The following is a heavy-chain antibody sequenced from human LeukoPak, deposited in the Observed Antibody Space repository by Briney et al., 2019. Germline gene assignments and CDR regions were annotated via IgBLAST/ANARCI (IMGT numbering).Heavy chain of an antibody. CDR1: GGSISSSSYY. Sequence: SETPSLTCTVSGGSISSSSYYWGWIRQPPGKGLEWIGSIYYSGSTYYNPSLKSRVTISVDTSKNQFSLKLSSVTAADTAVYYCARVRRGFIQLWTYSNWFDPWGQGTLVTVSS. D-gene: IGHD5-18*01. V-gene: IGHV4-39*07. CDR3: ARVRRGFIQLWTYSNWFDP. J-gene: IGHJ5*02. CDR2: IYYSGST.